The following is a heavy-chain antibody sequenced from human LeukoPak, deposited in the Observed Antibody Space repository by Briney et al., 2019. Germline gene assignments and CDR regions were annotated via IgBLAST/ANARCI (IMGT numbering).Heavy chain of an antibody. CDR2: INTNTGNP. Sequence: GASVKVSCKASGYTFTSYAMNWVRQAPGQGLEWMGWINTNTGNPTYAQGLTGRFVFSLDTSVSTAYLQISSLKAEDTAVYYCARVQYYYDSSGYYDWGQGTLVTVSS. J-gene: IGHJ4*02. D-gene: IGHD3-22*01. CDR3: ARVQYYYDSSGYYD. V-gene: IGHV7-4-1*02. CDR1: GYTFTSYA.